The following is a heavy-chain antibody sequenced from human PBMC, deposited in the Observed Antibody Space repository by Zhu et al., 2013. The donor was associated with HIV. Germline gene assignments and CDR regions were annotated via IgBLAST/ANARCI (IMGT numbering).Heavy chain of an antibody. CDR1: GYTFTGYD. V-gene: IGHV1-2*02. J-gene: IGHJ3*01. D-gene: IGHD1-1*01. CDR2: ISPNSGGT. CDR3: ARVWRRVYAFDV. Sequence: QVQLVQSGAEVKKPGASVKVSCKASGYTFTGYDLHWVRQAPGQGPEWMGWISPNSGGTKYSQKFQGRITMTRDTSINTAHMELSRLRSDDTAVYYCARVWRRVYAFDVWGQGTMVTVSS.